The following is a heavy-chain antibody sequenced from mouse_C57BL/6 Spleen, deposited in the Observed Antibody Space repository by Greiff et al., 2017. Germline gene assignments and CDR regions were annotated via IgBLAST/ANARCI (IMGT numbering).Heavy chain of an antibody. CDR3: ARSRYDYEYYYAMDY. Sequence: VQLQQSGAELVKPGASVKLSCKASGYTFTSYWMHWVKQRPGQGLEWIGMIHPNSGSTNYNEKFKSKATLTVDKSSSTAYMQLSSLTSEDSAVYYCARSRYDYEYYYAMDYWGQGTSVTVSS. V-gene: IGHV1-64*01. J-gene: IGHJ4*01. CDR1: GYTFTSYW. D-gene: IGHD2-4*01. CDR2: IHPNSGST.